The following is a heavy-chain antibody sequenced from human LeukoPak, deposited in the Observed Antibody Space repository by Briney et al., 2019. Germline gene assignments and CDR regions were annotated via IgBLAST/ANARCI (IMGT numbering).Heavy chain of an antibody. J-gene: IGHJ3*02. CDR2: ISAYNGNT. Sequence: ASVKVSCKASGCTFTSYGISWVRQAPGQGLEWMGWISAYNGNTNYAQKLQGRVTMTTDTSTSTAYMELRSLRSDDTAVYYCARDGEYCSSTSCYMPHDAFDIWGQGTMVTVSS. CDR3: ARDGEYCSSTSCYMPHDAFDI. D-gene: IGHD2-2*02. CDR1: GCTFTSYG. V-gene: IGHV1-18*01.